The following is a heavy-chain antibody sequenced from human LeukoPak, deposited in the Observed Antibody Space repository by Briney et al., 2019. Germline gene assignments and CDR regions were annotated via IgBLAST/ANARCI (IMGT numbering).Heavy chain of an antibody. CDR3: ARRRIVGAYYYYCYGMGV. CDR2: INSDGSST. J-gene: IGHJ6*01. V-gene: IGHV3-74*01. Sequence: GGSLRLSCAASGFTFSSYWMHWVRQAPGKGLVWVSRINSDGSSTTYADSVKGRFTISRDNAKNTLYLQMNSLRAEDTAVYYCARRRIVGAYYYYCYGMGVWGQGTTVTVSS. CDR1: GFTFSSYW. D-gene: IGHD1-26*01.